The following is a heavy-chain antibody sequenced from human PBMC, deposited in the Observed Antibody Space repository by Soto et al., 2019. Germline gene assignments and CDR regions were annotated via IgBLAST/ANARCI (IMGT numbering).Heavy chain of an antibody. Sequence: QVQLVQSGAEVKKPGSSVRVSCKASGAAFNTITINWVRQAPGQGLEWMGGFVPVFGSATYAQKFQGRVAITADASTSTFYMELSRLNSEDTALYYCVREDDTTGSYSWFDPLGQGTLVTVSS. CDR1: GAAFNTIT. CDR3: VREDDTTGSYSWFDP. V-gene: IGHV1-69*01. CDR2: FVPVFGSA. J-gene: IGHJ5*02. D-gene: IGHD3-9*01.